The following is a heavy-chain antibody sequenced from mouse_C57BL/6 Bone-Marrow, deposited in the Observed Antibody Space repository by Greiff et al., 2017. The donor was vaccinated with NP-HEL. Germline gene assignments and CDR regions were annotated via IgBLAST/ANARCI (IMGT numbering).Heavy chain of an antibody. V-gene: IGHV1-63*01. CDR1: GYTFTNYW. CDR3: ARFGGYYGAMDY. D-gene: IGHD2-3*01. CDR2: IYPGGGYT. Sequence: QVHVKQSGAELVRPGTSVKMSCKASGYTFTNYWIGWAKQRPGHGLEWIGDIYPGGGYTNYNEKFKGKATLTADKSSSTAYMQFSSLTSEDSAIYYCARFGGYYGAMDYWGQGTSVTVSS. J-gene: IGHJ4*01.